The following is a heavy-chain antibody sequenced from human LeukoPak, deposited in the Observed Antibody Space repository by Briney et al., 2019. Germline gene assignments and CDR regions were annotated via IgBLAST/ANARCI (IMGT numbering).Heavy chain of an antibody. V-gene: IGHV4-59*01. Sequence: SETLSLTCIVSGGXISSYYWSWIRQPPGKGLEWFGYIYYSGSTNYNPSLKSRVTISVDTSKNQFSLKLSSETAADTAVYCCARDRHYDSSGYYSGYFDYWGQGTLVTVSS. D-gene: IGHD3-22*01. CDR1: GGXISSYY. J-gene: IGHJ4*02. CDR3: ARDRHYDSSGYYSGYFDY. CDR2: IYYSGST.